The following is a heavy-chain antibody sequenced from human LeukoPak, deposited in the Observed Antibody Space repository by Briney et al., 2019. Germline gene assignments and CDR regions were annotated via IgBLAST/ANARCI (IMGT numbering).Heavy chain of an antibody. D-gene: IGHD1-14*01. CDR1: VFKFRNHA. V-gene: IGHV3-30-3*01. Sequence: GGALMLCCSSSVFKFRNHAMHSVRQAPGKGVERVAVILGENNKFVEDSVKGRFTLSNDNANSTQYLQMNSLRDEDTAVYYCARDPIAAEPDYFDYWGRGPLVSVSS. CDR2: ILGENNK. J-gene: IGHJ4*02. CDR3: ARDPIAAEPDYFDY.